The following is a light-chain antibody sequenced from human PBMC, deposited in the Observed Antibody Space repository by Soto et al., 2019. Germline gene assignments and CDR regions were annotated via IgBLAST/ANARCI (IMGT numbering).Light chain of an antibody. J-gene: IGKJ4*01. V-gene: IGKV1-9*01. CDR1: QCIGSY. Sequence: DVQLTQSPSFLSASLGDRVTITCRASQCIGSYLAWYQQKPGTAPRLLICAASTLQSGVPSRFSSSGADTEFTLTISIQQPEDFATYCWQQRNNYPLTFGGGTKVEI. CDR2: AAS. CDR3: QQRNNYPLT.